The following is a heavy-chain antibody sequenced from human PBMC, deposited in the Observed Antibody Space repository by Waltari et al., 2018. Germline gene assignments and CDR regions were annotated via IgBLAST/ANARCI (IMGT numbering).Heavy chain of an antibody. J-gene: IGHJ1*01. Sequence: QVQLQESGPGLVKPSETLSLTCTVSGGSISSYYWSRIRQPPGKGLEWIGYSYYSGSTNYNPSLTSRVTISVDTSKNQFALKLSSVTAADTAVYYCACDSGGYSKYFQHWGQGTLVTVSS. D-gene: IGHD1-26*01. CDR1: GGSISSYY. CDR2: SYYSGST. CDR3: ACDSGGYSKYFQH. V-gene: IGHV4-59*01.